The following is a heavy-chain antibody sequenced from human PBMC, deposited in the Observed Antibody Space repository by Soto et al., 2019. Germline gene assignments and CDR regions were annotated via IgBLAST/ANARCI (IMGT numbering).Heavy chain of an antibody. V-gene: IGHV4-38-2*02. D-gene: IGHD5-12*01. J-gene: IGHJ4*02. CDR3: ARDPGRDGYNLLDY. CDR2: IYHSGST. CDR1: GYSISSGYY. Sequence: SETLSLTCGVSGYSISSGYYWGWIRQPPGKGLEWIGSIYHSGSTYYNPSLKSRVTISVDTSKNQFSLKLSSVTAADTAVYYCARDPGRDGYNLLDYWGQGTLVTVSS.